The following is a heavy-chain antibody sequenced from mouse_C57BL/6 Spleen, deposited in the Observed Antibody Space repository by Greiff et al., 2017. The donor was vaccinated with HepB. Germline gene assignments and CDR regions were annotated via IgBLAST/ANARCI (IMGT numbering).Heavy chain of an antibody. CDR3: TDPSWFAY. CDR2: IRLKSDNYAT. V-gene: IGHV6-3*01. J-gene: IGHJ3*01. Sequence: EVMLVESGGGLVQPGGSMILSCVASGFTFSNYWMTWVRQSPEKGLEWVAQIRLKSDNYATLYAESVKGMFTISRDESKTSVYLQMNKLRAEDTGIYYCTDPSWFAYWGQGTLVTVSA. CDR1: GFTFSNYW.